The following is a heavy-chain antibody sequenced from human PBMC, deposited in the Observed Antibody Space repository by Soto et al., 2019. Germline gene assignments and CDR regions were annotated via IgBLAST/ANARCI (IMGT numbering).Heavy chain of an antibody. CDR3: VTDKPYNCFDR. CDR2: INNDGSDT. CDR1: GFTFSSYC. J-gene: IGHJ5*02. V-gene: IGHV3-74*01. Sequence: XVGLRLSCAACGFTFSSYCMHWVRQAPGKGLVWVSRINNDGSDTTYADSVKGRFTISRDNAKNTVYLQMNSLRAEDPAVYYRVTDKPYNCFDRWGQRTPFTVSS.